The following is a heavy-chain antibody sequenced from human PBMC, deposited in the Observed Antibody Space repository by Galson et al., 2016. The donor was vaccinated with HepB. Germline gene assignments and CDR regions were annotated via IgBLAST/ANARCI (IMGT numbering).Heavy chain of an antibody. V-gene: IGHV4-61*01. CDR2: IYYSGST. Sequence: SETLSLTCTVSGGSVSSGSYYWSWIRQPPGKGLEWIGYIYYSGSTNYNPSLKSRVTISVDTSKNQFSLKLSSVTAADTAVYYCARASQCDFWSGYWVVGNWFDPWGQGTLVTVSS. J-gene: IGHJ5*02. CDR3: ARASQCDFWSGYWVVGNWFDP. CDR1: GGSVSSGSYY. D-gene: IGHD3-3*01.